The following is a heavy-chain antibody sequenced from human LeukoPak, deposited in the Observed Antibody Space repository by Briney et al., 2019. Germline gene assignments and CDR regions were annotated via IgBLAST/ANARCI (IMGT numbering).Heavy chain of an antibody. Sequence: GASVKVSCKASGYTFTGYYMHWVRQAPGQGREWRGWINPNSGGTNYAQNFQGRVTMTRDTSISTAYMELSRLRSDDTALYYCARASGRYSDAFDIWGQGTMVTVSS. D-gene: IGHD1-26*01. V-gene: IGHV1-2*02. J-gene: IGHJ3*02. CDR3: ARASGRYSDAFDI. CDR1: GYTFTGYY. CDR2: INPNSGGT.